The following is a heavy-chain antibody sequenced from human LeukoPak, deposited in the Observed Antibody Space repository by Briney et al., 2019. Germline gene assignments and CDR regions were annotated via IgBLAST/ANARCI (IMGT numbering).Heavy chain of an antibody. J-gene: IGHJ5*02. D-gene: IGHD6-19*01. CDR1: GGSISSGDYY. CDR3: ARERSSGWSLQRGWFDP. CDR2: IYYSGST. V-gene: IGHV4-30-4*01. Sequence: SQTLSLTCTVSGGSISSGDYYWSWIRQPPGKGLEWIGYIYYSGSTYYNPSLKSRVTISVDTSKNQFSLKLSSVTAADTAVYYCARERSSGWSLQRGWFDPWGQGTLVTVSS.